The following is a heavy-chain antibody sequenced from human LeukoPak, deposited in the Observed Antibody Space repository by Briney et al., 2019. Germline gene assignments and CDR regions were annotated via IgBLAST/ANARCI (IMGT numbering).Heavy chain of an antibody. CDR3: AKDTGPLMITFGGVVISYFDY. Sequence: PGGSLRLSCAASGFTFSSYAMSWVRQAPGKGLEWVSAISGSGGSTYYADSVKGRFTISRDNSKNTLYLQMNSLSAEDTAVYYCAKDTGPLMITFGGVVISYFDYWGQGALVTVSS. J-gene: IGHJ4*02. D-gene: IGHD3-16*01. CDR1: GFTFSSYA. CDR2: ISGSGGST. V-gene: IGHV3-23*01.